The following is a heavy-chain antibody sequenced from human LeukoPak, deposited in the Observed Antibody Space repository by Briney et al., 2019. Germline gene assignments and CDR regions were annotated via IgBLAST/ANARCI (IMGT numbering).Heavy chain of an antibody. CDR1: GGSFSGYY. D-gene: IGHD3-3*01. J-gene: IGHJ6*03. Sequence: PSETLSLTCAVYGGSFSGYYWSWIRQPPGKGLEWIGEINHSGSTNYNPSLKSRVTISVDTSKNQFSLKLSSVTAADTAVYYCARGRLPDFGVVIAPYYYYYYMDIWGKGTAVTVPS. CDR2: INHSGST. V-gene: IGHV4-34*01. CDR3: ARGRLPDFGVVIAPYYYYYYMDI.